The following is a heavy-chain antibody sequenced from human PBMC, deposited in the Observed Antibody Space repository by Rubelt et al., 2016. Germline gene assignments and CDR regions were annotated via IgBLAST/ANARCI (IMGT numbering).Heavy chain of an antibody. V-gene: IGHV3-66*01. D-gene: IGHD6-6*01. Sequence: EVQLVESGGGLVQPGGSLRLSCAVSGFTVSTKYMSWVRQAPGKGLEWVSAVYSGGGTYYADSVRGRFTISRDNFKNTLYLQMNSLRAEDTAVYYCARSPIAARPFDYWGQGTLVTVSS. J-gene: IGHJ4*02. CDR3: ARSPIAARPFDY. CDR2: VYSGGGT. CDR1: GFTVSTKY.